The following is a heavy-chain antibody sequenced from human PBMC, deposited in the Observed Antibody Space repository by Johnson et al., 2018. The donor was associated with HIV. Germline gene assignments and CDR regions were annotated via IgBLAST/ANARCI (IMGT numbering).Heavy chain of an antibody. J-gene: IGHJ3*02. CDR1: GFTFDDYD. V-gene: IGHV3-9*01. CDR3: ARGRISMKVVDLRGGGFDI. Sequence: QLVESGGGLVQPGRSLRLSCAASGFTFDDYDMHWVRQAPGKGLEWVSSIGRNSGTIGYADSVKGRFTISRDNAKNSLYLQMNSLRVEDTAVYLCARGRISMKVVDLRGGGFDIWGQGTKVTVSS. CDR2: IGRNSGTI. D-gene: IGHD3-22*01.